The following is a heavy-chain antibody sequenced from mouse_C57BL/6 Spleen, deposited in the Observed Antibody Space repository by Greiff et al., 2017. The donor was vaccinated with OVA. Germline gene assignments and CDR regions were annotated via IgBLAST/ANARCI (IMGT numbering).Heavy chain of an antibody. D-gene: IGHD2-1*01. J-gene: IGHJ3*01. CDR2: IYPSDSET. CDR3: ATGNYGFAY. Sequence: VQLQQPGAELVRPGSSVKLSCKASGYTFTSYWMDWVKQRPGQGLEWIGNIYPSDSETHYNQKFKDKATLTVDKSSSTAYMQLSRLTSEDSAVYYCATGNYGFAYWGQGTLVTVSA. CDR1: GYTFTSYW. V-gene: IGHV1-61*01.